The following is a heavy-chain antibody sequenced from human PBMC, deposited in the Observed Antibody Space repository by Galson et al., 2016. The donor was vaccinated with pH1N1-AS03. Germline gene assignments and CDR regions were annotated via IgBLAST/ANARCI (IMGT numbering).Heavy chain of an antibody. CDR2: ISGSSSYI. J-gene: IGHJ3*01. V-gene: IGHV3-21*01. D-gene: IGHD1-26*01. Sequence: SLRLSCAASGFTFSHYSMSWVRQAPGKGLEWVSSISGSSSYIYYADSVKGRFTISRDSSKNTLYLQMNSLRPEDTAMYYCARDYKVGATRGAGTFDVWGHGTMVTVSS. CDR3: ARDYKVGATRGAGTFDV. CDR1: GFTFSHYS.